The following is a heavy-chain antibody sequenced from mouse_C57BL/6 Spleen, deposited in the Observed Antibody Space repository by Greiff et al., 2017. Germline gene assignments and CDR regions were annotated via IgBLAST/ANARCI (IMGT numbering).Heavy chain of an antibody. CDR3: ARRGTTVPQSYYYAMDY. CDR1: GYTFPSYW. J-gene: IGHJ4*01. CDR2: IYPGRGST. D-gene: IGHD1-1*01. Sequence: VQLQQPWAELVKPGASVKMSSQASGYTFPSYWITWVKQKPGQGLEWIGDIYPGRGSTNYNEKFKSKDTLTVDTSSSTAYMQLSSLTSEYSAVYYCARRGTTVPQSYYYAMDYWGQGTSVTVSS. V-gene: IGHV1-55*01.